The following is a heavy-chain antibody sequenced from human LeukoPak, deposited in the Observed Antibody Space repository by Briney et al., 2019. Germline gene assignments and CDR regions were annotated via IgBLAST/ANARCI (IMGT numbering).Heavy chain of an antibody. V-gene: IGHV4-59*01. J-gene: IGHJ4*02. CDR3: ARARDDYGDSWGFDY. D-gene: IGHD4-17*01. CDR2: TYYSGST. CDR1: GGSISSYY. Sequence: SETLSLTCTVSGGSISSYYWSWIRQPPGKGLEWIGYTYYSGSTNYNPSLKSRVTISVDTSKNQFSLKLSAVTAADTAVYYCARARDDYGDSWGFDYWGQGTVVSVSS.